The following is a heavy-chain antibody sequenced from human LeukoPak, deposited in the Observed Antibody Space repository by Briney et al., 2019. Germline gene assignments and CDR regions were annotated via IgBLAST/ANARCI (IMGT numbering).Heavy chain of an antibody. CDR1: GYSISSGYY. J-gene: IGHJ4*02. CDR2: THYSGST. Sequence: PSETLSLTCTVSGYSISSGYYWSWIRQPPEKGLEWIGYTHYSGSTKYNPSLKSRLTMSLDTSKNQFSLRLSSVTAADTAVYFCARGAAGTGAADYWGQGTLVTVSS. D-gene: IGHD6-13*01. CDR3: ARGAAGTGAADY. V-gene: IGHV4-61*01.